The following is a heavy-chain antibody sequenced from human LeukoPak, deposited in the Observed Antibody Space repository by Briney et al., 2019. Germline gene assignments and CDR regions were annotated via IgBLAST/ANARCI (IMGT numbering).Heavy chain of an antibody. CDR3: ARMGSSWGWYNWFDP. D-gene: IGHD6-13*01. Sequence: AASVKVSCKASGYTFTIYAMHWVRQAPGQRLEWMGWINAGNGNTKYSQKSQGRVTITRDTSASTAYMELSSLRSEDTAVYYCARMGSSWGWYNWFDPWGQGTLVTVSS. J-gene: IGHJ5*02. CDR2: INAGNGNT. V-gene: IGHV1-3*01. CDR1: GYTFTIYA.